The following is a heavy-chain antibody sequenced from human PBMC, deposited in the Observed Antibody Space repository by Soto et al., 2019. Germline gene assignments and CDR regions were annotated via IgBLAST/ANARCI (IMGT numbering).Heavy chain of an antibody. Sequence: QVQLVQSGAEVKKPGSSVNVSCRASGGSFKSHTISWVRQAPGQGLEWMGGIMPMFGVTNYARKFQGRLTMTANESTTTAYMEVSSLTSEDTAVYYCAGEGVTASMSMPWMGYHYYGLDVWGQGTTVIVSS. CDR3: AGEGVTASMSMPWMGYHYYGLDV. J-gene: IGHJ6*02. CDR1: GGSFKSHT. V-gene: IGHV1-69*12. D-gene: IGHD1-26*01. CDR2: IMPMFGVT.